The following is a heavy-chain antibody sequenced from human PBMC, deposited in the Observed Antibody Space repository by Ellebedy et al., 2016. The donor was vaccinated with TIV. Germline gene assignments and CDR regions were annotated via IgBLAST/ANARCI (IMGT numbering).Heavy chain of an antibody. D-gene: IGHD4-17*01. CDR2: INPSGGST. J-gene: IGHJ4*02. V-gene: IGHV1-46*01. CDR3: ARARRGLLWADN. CDR1: GYTFTSDY. Sequence: AASVKVSCKASGYTFTSDYMHWVRQAPGQGLEWMGTINPSGGSTSNAQKFQGRVTLTRDTSTDTAYMELNSLRSEDTAVYYCARARRGLLWADNWGQGTLVAVSS.